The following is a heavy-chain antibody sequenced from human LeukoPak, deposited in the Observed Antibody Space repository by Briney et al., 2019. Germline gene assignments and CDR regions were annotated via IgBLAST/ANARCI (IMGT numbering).Heavy chain of an antibody. J-gene: IGHJ4*02. CDR2: ISSSSSYI. CDR3: ARDGYDYNFDY. D-gene: IGHD5-12*01. V-gene: IGHV3-21*01. Sequence: GSLRLSCAASGFTFSSYAMSWVRQAPGKGLEWVSSISSSSSYIYYADSVKGRFTISRDNAKNSLYLQMNSLRAEDTAVYYCARDGYDYNFDYWGQGTLVTVSS. CDR1: GFTFSSYA.